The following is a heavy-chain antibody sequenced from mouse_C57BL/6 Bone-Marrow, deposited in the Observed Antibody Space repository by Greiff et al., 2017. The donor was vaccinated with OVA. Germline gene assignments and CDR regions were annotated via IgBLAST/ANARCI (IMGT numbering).Heavy chain of an antibody. CDR2: INPGSGGT. D-gene: IGHD1-1*01. J-gene: IGHJ4*01. CDR3: ARSRVITTVVAPGDY. CDR1: GYAFTNYL. V-gene: IGHV1-54*01. Sequence: QVQLQQSGAELVRPGTSVKVSCKASGYAFTNYLIEWVKQRPGQGLEWIGVINPGSGGTNYNEKFKGKATLTADKSSSTAYMQLSSLTSEDSAVYFCARSRVITTVVAPGDYWGQGTSVTVSS.